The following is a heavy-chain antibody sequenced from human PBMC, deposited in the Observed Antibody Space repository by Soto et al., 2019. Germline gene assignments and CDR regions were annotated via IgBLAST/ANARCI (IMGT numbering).Heavy chain of an antibody. V-gene: IGHV1-69*13. Sequence: SVKVSCKASGDVFRSYGINWVRQAPGQGLEWMGGIIPISGTTNYAQKFQGRVAITADESTDTVYMELSRLRSEDTAVYFCARVRCFNGLCHTADYGMDVWGRGTTVTVSS. D-gene: IGHD2-8*01. J-gene: IGHJ6*02. CDR2: IIPISGTT. CDR1: GDVFRSYG. CDR3: ARVRCFNGLCHTADYGMDV.